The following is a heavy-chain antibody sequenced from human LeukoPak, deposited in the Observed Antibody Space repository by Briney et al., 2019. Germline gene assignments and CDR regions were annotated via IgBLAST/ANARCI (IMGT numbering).Heavy chain of an antibody. V-gene: IGHV3-23*01. CDR3: AKDRDFLRFLEWFHDYYGMDV. D-gene: IGHD3-3*01. CDR2: ISGSGGST. Sequence: TGGSLRLSCAASGFTFSSYAMSWVRQAPGKGLEWVSAISGSGGSTYYADSVKGRFTISRDNSKNTLYLQMNRLRAEDTAVYYCAKDRDFLRFLEWFHDYYGMDVWGQGTTVTVSS. CDR1: GFTFSSYA. J-gene: IGHJ6*02.